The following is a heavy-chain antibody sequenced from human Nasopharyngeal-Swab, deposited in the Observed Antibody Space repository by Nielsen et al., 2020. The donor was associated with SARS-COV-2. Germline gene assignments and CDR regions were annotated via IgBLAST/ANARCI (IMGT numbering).Heavy chain of an antibody. D-gene: IGHD1-26*01. CDR2: ISSSSSYI. CDR3: ARVSGSYFDYGMDV. CDR1: GFTFSSYS. Sequence: GGSLRLSCAASGFTFSSYSMNWVRQAPGKGLEWVSSISSSSSYIYYADSVKSRFTISRDNAKNSLYLQMNSLRAEDTAVYYCARVSGSYFDYGMDVWGQGTTATVSS. J-gene: IGHJ6*02. V-gene: IGHV3-21*01.